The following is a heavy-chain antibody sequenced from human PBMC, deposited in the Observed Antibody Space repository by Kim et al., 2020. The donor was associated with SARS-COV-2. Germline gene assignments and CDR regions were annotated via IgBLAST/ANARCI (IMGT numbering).Heavy chain of an antibody. CDR3: ARVHGSGIFFFDY. J-gene: IGHJ4*02. D-gene: IGHD3-10*01. V-gene: IGHV3-23*01. Sequence: YADSGDGRVTITRGKDKNTLSLQMNRLRAEDTAVYYCARVHGSGIFFFDYWGQGTLVTVSS.